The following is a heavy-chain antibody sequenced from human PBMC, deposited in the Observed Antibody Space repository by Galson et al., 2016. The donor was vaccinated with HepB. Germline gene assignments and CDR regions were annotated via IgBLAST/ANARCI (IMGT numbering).Heavy chain of an antibody. J-gene: IGHJ3*01. V-gene: IGHV3-48*02. CDR2: IGSSVSTI. CDR1: GFTFSRSG. Sequence: SLRLSCAGSGFTFSRSGLNWVRQAPGKGLQWVSYIGSSVSTIYYADSVMGRFTISRDNAKNSVYLQMHSLSDDDTAVYYCARELVRSAFDLWGQGTMVTGSS. CDR3: ARELVRSAFDL. D-gene: IGHD6-6*01.